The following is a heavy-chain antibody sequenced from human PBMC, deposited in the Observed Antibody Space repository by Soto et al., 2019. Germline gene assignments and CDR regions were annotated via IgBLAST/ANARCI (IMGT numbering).Heavy chain of an antibody. D-gene: IGHD3-10*01. CDR1: GYAISSGFY. CDR2: IYFTGTT. J-gene: IGHJ4*02. Sequence: SETLSLTCDVSGYAISSGFYWAWIRQPPGKRLEWIGDIYFTGTTSYNPSLKTRVTMSVDTSKNQFSLRLSSVTAADTAVFYCARVRRIGMSGSPGDSWGQGTQVTVSS. CDR3: ARVRRIGMSGSPGDS. V-gene: IGHV4-38-2*01.